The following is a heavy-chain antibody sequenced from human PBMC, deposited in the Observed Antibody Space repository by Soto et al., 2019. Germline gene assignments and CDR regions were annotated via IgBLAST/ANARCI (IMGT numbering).Heavy chain of an antibody. V-gene: IGHV1-69*06. J-gene: IGHJ4*02. D-gene: IGHD5-18*01. CDR3: ARDRDVDTAMDGKYYFDY. CDR2: IIPIFGTA. CDR1: GGSITSYA. Sequence: SVRVSCKASGGSITSYAVSWVRQAPGQGLEWMGGIIPIFGTANYAQKFQGRVTITADKSTSTAYMELSSLRSEDTAVYYCARDRDVDTAMDGKYYFDYWGQGTLVTVSS.